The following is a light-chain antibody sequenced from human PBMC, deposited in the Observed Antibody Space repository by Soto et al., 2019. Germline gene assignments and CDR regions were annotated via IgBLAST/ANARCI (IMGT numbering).Light chain of an antibody. CDR3: QQRTNWPT. CDR1: QSVSDY. Sequence: EIVLTQCPATLSLSPGERVTLSCRASQSVSDYLAWYQQKPGQSPRLLIYDASTRATGIPARFSGSGSGTDFTLTISSLESEDFAVYYCQQRTNWPTFGGGTKVEIK. CDR2: DAS. V-gene: IGKV3-11*01. J-gene: IGKJ4*01.